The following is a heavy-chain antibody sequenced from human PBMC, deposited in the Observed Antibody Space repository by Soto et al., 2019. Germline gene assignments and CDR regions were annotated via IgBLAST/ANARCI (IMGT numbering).Heavy chain of an antibody. CDR3: AREIDSNYDGMDV. J-gene: IGHJ6*02. Sequence: GGSLRLSCAASGFTFSSYWMHWVRQAPGKGLVWVSRINSDGSSTSYADSVKGRFTISRDNSKETVYLQMNSLRAEDTGVYYCAREIDSNYDGMDVWGQGTTVTVSS. CDR1: GFTFSSYW. CDR2: INSDGSST. V-gene: IGHV3-74*01. D-gene: IGHD4-4*01.